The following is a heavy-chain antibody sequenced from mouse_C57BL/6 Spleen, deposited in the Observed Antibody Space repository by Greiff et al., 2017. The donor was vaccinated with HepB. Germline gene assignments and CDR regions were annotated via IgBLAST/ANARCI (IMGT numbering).Heavy chain of an antibody. CDR2: IWTGGGT. CDR1: GFSLTSYA. D-gene: IGHD2-3*01. Sequence: QVQLKQSGPGLVAPSQRLSITCTVSGFSLTSYAISWVRQPPGKGLEWLGVIWTGGGTNYNSALKSRLSISKDNSKSQVFLKMNSLQTDDTARYYCARNGDGYYGNAMDYWGQGTSVTVSS. V-gene: IGHV2-9-1*01. J-gene: IGHJ4*01. CDR3: ARNGDGYYGNAMDY.